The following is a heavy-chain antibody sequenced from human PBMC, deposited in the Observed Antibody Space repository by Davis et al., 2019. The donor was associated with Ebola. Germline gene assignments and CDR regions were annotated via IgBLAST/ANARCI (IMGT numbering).Heavy chain of an antibody. J-gene: IGHJ4*02. Sequence: GESLKISCAASGFTFSSYAMSWVRQAPGKGLEWVSAISGSGGSTYYADAVKGRFTISRDNSKNTLYLQMNSLRAEDKAVYYCAKDRSSAMVTAFDYWGQGTMVTVSS. D-gene: IGHD5-18*01. CDR3: AKDRSSAMVTAFDY. CDR2: ISGSGGST. V-gene: IGHV3-23*01. CDR1: GFTFSSYA.